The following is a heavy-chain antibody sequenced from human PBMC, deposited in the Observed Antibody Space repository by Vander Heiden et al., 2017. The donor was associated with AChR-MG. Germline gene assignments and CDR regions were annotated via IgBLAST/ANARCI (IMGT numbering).Heavy chain of an antibody. CDR3: ARAYERSDDS. CDR2: IDPYSGAT. V-gene: IGHV1-2*02. Sequence: QVQLVQSGAEVKKPGASVNVSCKVSGYTFTTYYMHWVRQAPGQGLEWMGWIDPYSGATSYAQNFQGRVTMTRDTSISTAYMEVSRLRSDDTAVYYCARAYERSDDSWGQGTLVTVSS. J-gene: IGHJ4*02. CDR1: GYTFTTYY. D-gene: IGHD5-12*01.